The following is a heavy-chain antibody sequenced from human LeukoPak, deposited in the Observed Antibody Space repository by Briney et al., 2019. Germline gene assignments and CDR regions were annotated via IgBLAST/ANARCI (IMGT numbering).Heavy chain of an antibody. J-gene: IGHJ4*02. CDR2: ISSSGSTI. D-gene: IGHD6-13*01. Sequence: PGGSLRLSCAASGFTFSDYYMSWIRQAPGKGLEWVSYISSSGSTIYYADSVKGRFTISRDNAKNSLYLQMNSLRAEDTAVYYCAKKRSAATGTFYFDYWGQGTLVTVSS. CDR1: GFTFSDYY. CDR3: AKKRSAATGTFYFDY. V-gene: IGHV3-11*01.